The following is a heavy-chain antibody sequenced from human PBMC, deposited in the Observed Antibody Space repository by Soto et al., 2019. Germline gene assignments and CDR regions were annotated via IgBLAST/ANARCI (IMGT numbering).Heavy chain of an antibody. V-gene: IGHV1-69*01. D-gene: IGHD1-1*01. CDR1: GGTFTSYA. CDR2: VIPVFGTA. J-gene: IGHJ6*02. Sequence: QVQLVQSGAEVTKPGSSVKVSCKASGGTFTSYAISWVRQASGRGLEWMGGVIPVFGTANYAQKFQGRVTITAAESTSTTYMELGGLRTEDTGVYYCARPAAGKVHLRLGPRAYYYGMHVWGQGTTVTVFS. CDR3: ARPAAGKVHLRLGPRAYYYGMHV.